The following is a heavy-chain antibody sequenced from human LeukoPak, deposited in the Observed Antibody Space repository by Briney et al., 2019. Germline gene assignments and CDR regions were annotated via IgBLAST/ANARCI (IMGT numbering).Heavy chain of an antibody. CDR1: GGSISSSSYY. J-gene: IGHJ5*02. D-gene: IGHD2-2*01. Sequence: PSETLSLTCTVSGGSISSSSYYWGWIRQPPGKGLEWIGSISYSGSTYYTPSLRSRVTISVDTSKNQFSLKLSSVTAADTAVYYCASPIYCSSTSCPWFPWGQGTLVTVSS. CDR3: ASPIYCSSTSCPWFP. CDR2: ISYSGST. V-gene: IGHV4-39*01.